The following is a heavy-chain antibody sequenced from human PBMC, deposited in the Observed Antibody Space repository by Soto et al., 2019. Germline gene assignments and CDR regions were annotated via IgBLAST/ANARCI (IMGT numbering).Heavy chain of an antibody. CDR3: AHPRGYGVFDAVDI. Sequence: GGSLRLSCAASGFIFSTYAMNWVRQAPGKGLECVSAISNTGGSTFYAESARGRFTISRDNSINTLYLQMTSLRTEDTAVYYCAHPRGYGVFDAVDIWGQGTMVTVSS. D-gene: IGHD4-17*01. J-gene: IGHJ3*02. CDR1: GFIFSTYA. CDR2: ISNTGGST. V-gene: IGHV3-23*01.